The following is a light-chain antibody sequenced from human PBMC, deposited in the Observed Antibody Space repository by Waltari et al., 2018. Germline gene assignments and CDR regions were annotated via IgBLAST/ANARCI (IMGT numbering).Light chain of an antibody. CDR3: QVWASNTWV. J-gene: IGLJ3*02. V-gene: IGLV3-9*01. Sequence: SYELTQPLSVSVALGQTARIPCGGKDIGTNNVHWYQQKPGQAPVLVIYRDTNRPSGIPERFSGSNSGTTATLTISRAQAGDEADYYCQVWASNTWVFGGGTKLTVL. CDR1: DIGTNN. CDR2: RDT.